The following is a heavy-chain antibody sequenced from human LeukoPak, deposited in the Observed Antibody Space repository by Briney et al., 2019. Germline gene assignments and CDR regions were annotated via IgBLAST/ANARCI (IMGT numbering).Heavy chain of an antibody. V-gene: IGHV3-33*01. Sequence: GRSLRLSCAASGFSFSNYGMHWVRQAPGKGLEWLAAIFYDGSNQRHADTVKGRFTISRDNSKNTLYLQVNSLTAEDTAVYYCARDQALYFSYGDYWGQGTLVTVSS. CDR1: GFSFSNYG. CDR2: IFYDGSNQ. J-gene: IGHJ4*02. CDR3: ARDQALYFSYGDY. D-gene: IGHD3-16*01.